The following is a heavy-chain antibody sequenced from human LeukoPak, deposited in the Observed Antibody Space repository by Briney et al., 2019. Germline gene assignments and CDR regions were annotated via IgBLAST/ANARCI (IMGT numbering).Heavy chain of an antibody. D-gene: IGHD2-2*01. CDR2: IIPIFGTA. V-gene: IGHV1-69*01. J-gene: IGHJ5*02. CDR1: GGTFSSYA. Sequence: SVKVSCKASGGTFSSYAISWVRQAPGQGLEWLGGIIPIFGTANYAQKFQGRVTITADESTSTAYMELSSLRSEDTAVYYCARATVVVPAALYNWFDPWGQGTLVTVSS. CDR3: ARATVVVPAALYNWFDP.